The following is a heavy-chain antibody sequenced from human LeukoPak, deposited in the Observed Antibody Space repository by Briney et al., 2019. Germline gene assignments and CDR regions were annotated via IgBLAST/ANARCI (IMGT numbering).Heavy chain of an antibody. CDR2: MNQSGTEI. D-gene: IGHD3/OR15-3a*01. Sequence: GGSLRLSCAASKFTFSDYYMTWVRQAPGKGPESVAYMNQSGTEINYLDSVKGRFTISRDNAKNSLYLWMTSLAADDTAVYYCARGTYYYEFWGQGTLVIVSS. CDR3: ARGTYYYEF. J-gene: IGHJ4*02. V-gene: IGHV3-7*04. CDR1: KFTFSDYY.